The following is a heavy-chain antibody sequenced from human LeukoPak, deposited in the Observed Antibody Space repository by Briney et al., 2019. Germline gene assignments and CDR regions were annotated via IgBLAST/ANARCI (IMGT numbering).Heavy chain of an antibody. Sequence: SQTLSLTCAISGDSVSSNSAAWNWIRQSPSRGLEWLGRTYYRSKWYNDYAVSVKSRITINPDTSKNQFSLQLNSVTPEDTAVYYCARGLGCSSTSCYHGIPYFDYWGQGTLVTVSS. CDR2: TYYRSKWYN. CDR1: GDSVSSNSAA. D-gene: IGHD2-2*01. J-gene: IGHJ4*02. V-gene: IGHV6-1*01. CDR3: ARGLGCSSTSCYHGIPYFDY.